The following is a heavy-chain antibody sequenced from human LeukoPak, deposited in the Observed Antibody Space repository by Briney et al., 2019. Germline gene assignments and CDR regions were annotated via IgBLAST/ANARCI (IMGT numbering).Heavy chain of an antibody. D-gene: IGHD1-26*01. CDR2: INHSGST. V-gene: IGHV4-34*01. CDR1: GGSFSGYY. Sequence: SETLSLTCAVYGGSFSGYYWSWIRQPPGKGLEWIGEINHSGSTNYNPSLKSRVTISVDTSKNQFSLKLSSVTAADTAVYYCARPHSGGYYRAYYFDYWGQGTLVTVSS. J-gene: IGHJ4*02. CDR3: ARPHSGGYYRAYYFDY.